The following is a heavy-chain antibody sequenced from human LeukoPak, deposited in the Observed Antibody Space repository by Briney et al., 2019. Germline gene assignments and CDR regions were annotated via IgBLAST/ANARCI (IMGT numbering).Heavy chain of an antibody. CDR3: ARGPSGSGSFQLDY. D-gene: IGHD3-10*01. V-gene: IGHV4-59*12. CDR1: GGSISGYY. J-gene: IGHJ4*02. Sequence: PSETLSLTCTVSGGSISGYYWNWIRQPPGKGLEWIGYIYSSGSTNYNPSLKSRVSMSVDTSKNQFSLRLSSVTAADTAVYYCARGPSGSGSFQLDYWGQGTLVTVSS. CDR2: IYSSGST.